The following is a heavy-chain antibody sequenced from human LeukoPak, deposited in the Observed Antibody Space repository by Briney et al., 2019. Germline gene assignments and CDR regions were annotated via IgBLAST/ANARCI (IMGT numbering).Heavy chain of an antibody. D-gene: IGHD3-16*02. J-gene: IGHJ4*02. CDR3: ASPSVYVWGSYRDFDY. Sequence: PGGSLRLSCAASGFTFSSYGMHWVRQAPGKGLEWVAFIRYDGSNKYYADSVKGRFTISRDNSENTLYLQMNSLRAEDTAVYYCASPSVYVWGSYRDFDYWGQGTLVTVSS. CDR2: IRYDGSNK. V-gene: IGHV3-30*02. CDR1: GFTFSSYG.